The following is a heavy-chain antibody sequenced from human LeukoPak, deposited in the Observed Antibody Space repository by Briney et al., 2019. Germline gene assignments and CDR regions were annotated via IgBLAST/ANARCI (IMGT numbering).Heavy chain of an antibody. V-gene: IGHV3-7*03. CDR2: IKNDGSQT. J-gene: IGHJ5*02. D-gene: IGHD6-13*01. CDR3: AKVPGSSWYYWFDP. Sequence: GGSLRLSCAASGFIFNKFWMTWFRQPPGKGLEWLANIKNDGSQTYYVDSVKGRFTISRDNSKNTLYLQMNSLRAEDTAVYYCAKVPGSSWYYWFDPWGQGTLVTVSS. CDR1: GFIFNKFW.